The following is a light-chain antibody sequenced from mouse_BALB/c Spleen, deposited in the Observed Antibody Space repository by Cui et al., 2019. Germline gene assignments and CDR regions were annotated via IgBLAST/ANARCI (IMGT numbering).Light chain of an antibody. CDR3: QQWSSNPWT. Sequence: QIVLTQSPAPMSASPGEKVTMTCSASSSVSYMYWYQQKPRSSPKPWIYLTSNLASGVPARFSGSGSGTSYSLAIISMEAEDAATYYCQQWSSNPWTFGGGTKLEIK. CDR2: LTS. J-gene: IGKJ1*01. V-gene: IGKV4-68*01. CDR1: SSVSY.